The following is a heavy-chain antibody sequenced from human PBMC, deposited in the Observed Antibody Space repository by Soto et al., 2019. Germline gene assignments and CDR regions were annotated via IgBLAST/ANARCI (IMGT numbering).Heavy chain of an antibody. CDR3: ARGRHIPLVRGVIEYWCDP. CDR1: GYTFTSYG. D-gene: IGHD3-10*01. CDR2: ISAYNGNT. J-gene: IGHJ5*02. V-gene: IGHV1-18*01. Sequence: QVELVQSGAEVKKPGASVKVSCKASGYTFTSYGISWVRQAPGQGLEWMGRISAYNGNTNYAQKFQGRVTMSTDTSTSTASMELWSLISDDTAVYYCARGRHIPLVRGVIEYWCDPWGQGTLVTVSS.